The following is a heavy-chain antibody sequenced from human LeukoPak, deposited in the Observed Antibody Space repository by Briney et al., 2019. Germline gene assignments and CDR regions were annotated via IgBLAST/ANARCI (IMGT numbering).Heavy chain of an antibody. V-gene: IGHV3-74*01. CDR3: IRTFIVATSPYMVV. J-gene: IGHJ6*03. Sequence: GGSLRLSCAASGFTFSSYWMHWVRQAPGKGLVWVSRVNSDGTGTTYADSVEGRFTISRDNAKNTVYLQMHSLRAEDTAIYYCIRTFIVATSPYMVVWGKGTTVTVSS. CDR1: GFTFSSYW. D-gene: IGHD5-12*01. CDR2: VNSDGTGT.